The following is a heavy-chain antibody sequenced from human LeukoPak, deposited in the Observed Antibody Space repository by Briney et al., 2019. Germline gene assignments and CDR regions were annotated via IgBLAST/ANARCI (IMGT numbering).Heavy chain of an antibody. Sequence: GSLRLSCAASGFTFSSYEMNWVRQAPGKGLEWVSYISSSGSTIYYADSVKGRFTISRDNAKNSLYLQMNSLRAEDTAVYYCAKDLRGCSSTSCYPGYWGQGTLVTVSS. D-gene: IGHD2-2*01. J-gene: IGHJ4*02. V-gene: IGHV3-48*03. CDR2: ISSSGSTI. CDR1: GFTFSSYE. CDR3: AKDLRGCSSTSCYPGY.